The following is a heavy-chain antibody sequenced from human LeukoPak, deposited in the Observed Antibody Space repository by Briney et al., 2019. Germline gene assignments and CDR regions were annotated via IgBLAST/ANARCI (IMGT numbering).Heavy chain of an antibody. Sequence: SETLSLTCTVSGGSISSGSYYWGWIRQPPGKGLEWIGSIYYSGSTYYNPSLKSRVTISVDTSKNQFSLKLSSVTAADTAVYYCARAGGYYYYYMDVWGKGTTVTVSS. CDR3: ARAGGYYYYYMDV. D-gene: IGHD3-16*01. V-gene: IGHV4-39*01. CDR1: GGSISSGSYY. CDR2: IYYSGST. J-gene: IGHJ6*03.